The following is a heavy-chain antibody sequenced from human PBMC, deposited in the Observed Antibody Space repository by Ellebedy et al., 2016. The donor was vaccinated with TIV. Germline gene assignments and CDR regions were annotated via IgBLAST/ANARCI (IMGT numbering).Heavy chain of an antibody. Sequence: SETLSLTXAVSGGAITVSNWWTWVRQPPGKRLEWIGELYHSGSSNYSPSLKSRTSISLDRTNNTFSLKMTSVTAADTAIYYCARFSTSGWYMDVWGQGTTVTVSS. CDR1: GGAITVSNW. CDR2: LYHSGSS. J-gene: IGHJ6*02. CDR3: ARFSTSGWYMDV. V-gene: IGHV4-4*02. D-gene: IGHD6-13*01.